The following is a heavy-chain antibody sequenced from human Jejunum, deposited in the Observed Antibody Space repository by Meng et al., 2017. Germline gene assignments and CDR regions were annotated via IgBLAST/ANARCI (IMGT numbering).Heavy chain of an antibody. J-gene: IGHJ4*02. CDR2: IYNGGNT. V-gene: IGHV4-4*02. CDR1: GGYINKENW. CDR3: VRGEFAMLARFDF. D-gene: IGHD2-2*01. Sequence: QVQLQESGPGLVKPSGTLPLTCAVSGGYINKENWWSWVRQSPERGLEWIGEIYNGGNTNYNPSLNRRVTMSVDESTNQMSLKLTSVTAADTAVYYCVRGEFAMLARFDFWGQGILVTVSS.